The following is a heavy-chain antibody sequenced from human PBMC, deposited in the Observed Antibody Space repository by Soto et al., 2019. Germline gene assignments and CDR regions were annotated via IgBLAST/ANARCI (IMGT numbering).Heavy chain of an antibody. D-gene: IGHD3-3*01. V-gene: IGHV1-58*01. CDR3: AAPYYDFWSGPDAFDI. CDR2: IVVGSGNT. J-gene: IGHJ3*02. CDR1: GFTFTSSA. Sequence: QMQLVQSGPEVKKPGTSVKVSCKASGFTFTSSAVQWVRQARGQRLEWIGWIVVGSGNTNYAQKFQERVTITRDMSTSTAYMGLSSLRSEDTAVYYCAAPYYDFWSGPDAFDIWGQGTMVTVSS.